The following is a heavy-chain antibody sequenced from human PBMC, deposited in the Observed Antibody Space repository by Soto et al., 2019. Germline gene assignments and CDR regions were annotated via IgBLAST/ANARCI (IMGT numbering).Heavy chain of an antibody. J-gene: IGHJ6*03. CDR3: ATGGHPHYYYYYMDV. V-gene: IGHV4-34*01. D-gene: IGHD3-16*01. Sequence: SETLSLTCAVYGGSFSGYYWSWIRQPPGKGLEWIGEINHSGSTNYNPSLKSRVTISVDTSKNQFSLKLSSVTAADTAVYYCATGGHPHYYYYYMDVWGKGTTVTVSS. CDR2: INHSGST. CDR1: GGSFSGYY.